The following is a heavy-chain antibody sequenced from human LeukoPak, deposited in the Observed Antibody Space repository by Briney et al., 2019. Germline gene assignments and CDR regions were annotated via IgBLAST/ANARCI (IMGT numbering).Heavy chain of an antibody. J-gene: IGHJ4*02. CDR2: ISGSGGST. V-gene: IGHV3-23*01. CDR3: AKMDYYDSSGYPPVDY. D-gene: IGHD3-22*01. CDR1: GFTFSSYA. Sequence: GGSLRLSCAASGFTFSSYAMSWVRQAPGKGPEWVSAISGSGGSTYYADSVKGRFTISRDNSKNTLYLQMNSLRAEDTAVYYCAKMDYYDSSGYPPVDYWGQGTLVTVSS.